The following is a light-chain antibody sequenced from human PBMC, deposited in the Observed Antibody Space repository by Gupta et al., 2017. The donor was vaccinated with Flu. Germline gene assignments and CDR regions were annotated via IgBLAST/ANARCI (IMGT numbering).Light chain of an antibody. CDR1: QSLMHSNGYNY. V-gene: IGKV2-28*01. J-gene: IGKJ2*01. CDR2: LGS. CDR3: MQALHTPYT. Sequence: DIVMTQSPLSLPVHPGEPASISCRSSQSLMHSNGYNYLDWYLQKPGQSQQLLIYLGSSRASGVPDRFSGSGSGTDFTLKISRVEAEDVGIYYCMQALHTPYTFGQGTKMEIK.